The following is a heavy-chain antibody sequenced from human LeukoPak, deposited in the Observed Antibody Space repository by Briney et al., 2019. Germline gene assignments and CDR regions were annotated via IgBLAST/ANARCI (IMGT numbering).Heavy chain of an antibody. CDR1: GYTFTSYD. CDR2: MNPNSGNT. V-gene: IGHV1-8*01. Sequence: ASVKVSCKASGYTFTSYDINWVRQATGQGLEWMGWMNPNSGNTGYAQKFQGRVTMTRNTSISTAYMELRSLRSDDTAVYYCARVNSGSYGWFDPWGQGTLVTVSS. J-gene: IGHJ5*02. D-gene: IGHD1-26*01. CDR3: ARVNSGSYGWFDP.